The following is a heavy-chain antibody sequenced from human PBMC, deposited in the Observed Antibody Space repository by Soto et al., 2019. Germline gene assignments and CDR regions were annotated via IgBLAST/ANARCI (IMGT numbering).Heavy chain of an antibody. CDR2: ISQSGTA. V-gene: IGHV4-4*02. CDR3: ARHGGRFFEY. J-gene: IGHJ4*02. D-gene: IGHD2-15*01. CDR1: GDSFSSGYW. Sequence: QVQLQESGPGLVKPSETLSLTCAVSGDSFSSGYWWSWVRQPPGKGLRWIGQISQSGTANYNPSLESRVTMSVDKSKNQFSLILTSVTAADTAVYYCARHGGRFFEYWGQGILVTVSS.